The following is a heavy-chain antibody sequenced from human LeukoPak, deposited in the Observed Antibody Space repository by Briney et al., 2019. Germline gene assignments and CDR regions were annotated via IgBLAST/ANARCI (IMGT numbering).Heavy chain of an antibody. J-gene: IGHJ6*02. Sequence: GGSLRLSCAASGFTFSSYDMHWVRHATGKGLEWVSAIGTAGDTYYPGSVKGRFTISRENAKNSLYLQMNSLRAGDTAVYYCARGLVRGSGWYPYYYYGMDVWGQGTTVTVSS. CDR3: ARGLVRGSGWYPYYYYGMDV. CDR1: GFTFSSYD. CDR2: IGTAGDT. V-gene: IGHV3-13*01. D-gene: IGHD6-19*01.